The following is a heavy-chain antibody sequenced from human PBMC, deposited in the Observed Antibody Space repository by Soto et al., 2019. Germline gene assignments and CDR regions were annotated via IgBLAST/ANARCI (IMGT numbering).Heavy chain of an antibody. D-gene: IGHD2-2*01. CDR2: ISSNDDK. Sequence: QVTLKESGPVLVKPPETLTLTCTVSGLSLNNGRLGVSWIRQPPGKALEWLAHISSNDDKSYSTSLKSRLTIPKDTSRSQVVLTMTNMDPVVSASSSCALIEDYSRTDCCLASFDPWGQGTLVTVSS. V-gene: IGHV2-26*01. J-gene: IGHJ5*02. CDR1: GLSLNNGRLG. CDR3: ALIEDYSRTDCCLASFDP.